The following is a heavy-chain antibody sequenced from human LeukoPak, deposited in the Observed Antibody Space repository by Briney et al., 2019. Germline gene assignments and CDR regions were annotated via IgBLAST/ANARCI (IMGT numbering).Heavy chain of an antibody. CDR1: GGSVSSGSYY. J-gene: IGHJ4*02. Sequence: SETLSLTCTVSGGSVSSGSYYWSWIRQPPGKGLEWIGCIYHSGSTSDNPSLKSRVTISVDASKNQFSLKLSSVTAADTAVYYWGKGGGGGLPFDYWGQGTLVTVSS. V-gene: IGHV4-61*01. D-gene: IGHD3-16*01. CDR3: GKGGGGGLPFDY. CDR2: IYHSGST.